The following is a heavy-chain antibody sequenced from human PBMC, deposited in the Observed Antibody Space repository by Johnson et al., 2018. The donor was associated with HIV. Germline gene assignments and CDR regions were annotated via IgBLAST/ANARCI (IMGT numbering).Heavy chain of an antibody. CDR1: GFTFSNAW. V-gene: IGHV3-15*01. CDR3: TTDTTMVTMYVEIKGGAFDI. CDR2: IKSKTDGGTT. J-gene: IGHJ3*02. Sequence: VQLVESGGGLVKPGGSLRLSCAASGFTFSNAWMSWVRQAPGKGLEWVGRIKSKTDGGTTAYAAPGKVRFTLSRDDSKNTVHLQMNSLKTEDTAVYYCTTDTTMVTMYVEIKGGAFDIWGQGTMVTVSS. D-gene: IGHD5-18*01.